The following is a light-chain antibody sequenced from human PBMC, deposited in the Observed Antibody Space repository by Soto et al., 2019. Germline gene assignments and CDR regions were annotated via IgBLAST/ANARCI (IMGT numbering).Light chain of an antibody. CDR3: QQYNHWPLT. Sequence: DIQMTQSPSTLSASVGDRVTITCRASQSISSWLAWYQQKPGKAPKLLIYDASSLESGVPSRFSGSGSGTELTLTISSLQPDDFATYYCQQYNHWPLTFGGGTKVDIK. V-gene: IGKV1-5*01. CDR2: DAS. J-gene: IGKJ4*01. CDR1: QSISSW.